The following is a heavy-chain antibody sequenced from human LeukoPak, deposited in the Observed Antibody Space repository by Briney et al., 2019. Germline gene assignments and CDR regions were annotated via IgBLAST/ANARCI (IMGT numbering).Heavy chain of an antibody. CDR2: ISYDGSNK. D-gene: IGHD3-3*01. V-gene: IGHV3-30-3*01. Sequence: PGRSLRLSCAASGFTFSSYAMHWVRQAPGKGLEWVAVISYDGSNKYYADSVKGRFTISRDNAKNSLYLQMNSLRAEDTAVYYCARAGITIFGVIILYFDYWGQGTLVTVSS. CDR1: GFTFSSYA. J-gene: IGHJ4*02. CDR3: ARAGITIFGVIILYFDY.